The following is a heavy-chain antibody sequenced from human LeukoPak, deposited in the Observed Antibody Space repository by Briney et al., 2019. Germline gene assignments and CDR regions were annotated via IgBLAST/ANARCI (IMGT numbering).Heavy chain of an antibody. V-gene: IGHV3-7*03. J-gene: IGHJ4*02. CDR1: GFTFSSYW. CDR2: IKYDEIEK. Sequence: GGSLRLSCAASGFTFSSYWMSWVRQAPGKGLEWVANIKYDEIEKYHVDSVRGRFTISRDNAKNPLYLQMDSLRAEDTAVYYCARDTGALVTHFDSWGQGTLVTVSS. CDR3: ARDTGALVTHFDS. D-gene: IGHD3-16*01.